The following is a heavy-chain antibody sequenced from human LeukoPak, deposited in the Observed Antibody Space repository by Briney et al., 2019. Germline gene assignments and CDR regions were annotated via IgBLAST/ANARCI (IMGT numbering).Heavy chain of an antibody. V-gene: IGHV4/OR15-8*01. D-gene: IGHD3-16*02. CDR1: GGSIDSTNW. CDR3: ARSHDHLWGNYPDY. J-gene: IGHJ4*02. Sequence: PSETLSLTCDVSGGSIDSTNWWNWVRQPPGKGLEWIGEIHHDGRINYNPSLKSRVTLSVDKSKNQFSLRLNSVTAADTAMYYCARSHDHLWGNYPDYWGQGTLVTVSS. CDR2: IHHDGRI.